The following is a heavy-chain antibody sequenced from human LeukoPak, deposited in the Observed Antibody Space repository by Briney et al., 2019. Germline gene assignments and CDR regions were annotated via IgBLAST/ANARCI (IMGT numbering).Heavy chain of an antibody. CDR3: ARDLRRGSSSWYVSGGDY. J-gene: IGHJ4*02. Sequence: GASVKVSCKASGYTFTSYGISWVRQAPGQGLEWMGWITAYNDNTYYAQKLQGRVTMTTDTSTSTAYMELRSLRSGDTAVYYCARDLRRGSSSWYVSGGDYWGQGTLVTVSS. D-gene: IGHD6-13*01. V-gene: IGHV1-18*01. CDR2: ITAYNDNT. CDR1: GYTFTSYG.